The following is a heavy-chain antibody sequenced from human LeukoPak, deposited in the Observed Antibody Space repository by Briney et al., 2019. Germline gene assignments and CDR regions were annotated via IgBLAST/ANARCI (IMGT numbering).Heavy chain of an antibody. V-gene: IGHV4-34*01. CDR1: GGSFSGYY. D-gene: IGHD4-17*01. Sequence: SETLSLTCAVYGGSFSGYYWSWIRQPPGKGLEWIGEINHSGSTNYNPSLKSRVTISVDTSKNQFSLKLSSVTAADTAVYYCARVPYGDYVDYYYGMDVWGQGTTVTVSS. CDR3: ARVPYGDYVDYYYGMDV. J-gene: IGHJ6*02. CDR2: INHSGST.